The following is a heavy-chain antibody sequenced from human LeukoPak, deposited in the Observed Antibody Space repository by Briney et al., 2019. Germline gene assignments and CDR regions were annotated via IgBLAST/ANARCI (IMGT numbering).Heavy chain of an antibody. J-gene: IGHJ4*02. D-gene: IGHD5-24*01. CDR3: AKSGDGYNSYFDY. CDR2: ISYDGSNK. CDR1: GFTFSSYA. V-gene: IGHV3-30*18. Sequence: GGSLRLSCAASGFTFSSYAMHWVRQAPGKGLEWVAVISYDGSNKYYADSVKGRFTISRDNSKNALYLQMNSLRVEDTAVYYCAKSGDGYNSYFDYWGQGTLVTVSS.